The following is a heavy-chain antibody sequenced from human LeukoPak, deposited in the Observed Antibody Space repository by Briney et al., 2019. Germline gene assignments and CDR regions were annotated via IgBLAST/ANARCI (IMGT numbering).Heavy chain of an antibody. V-gene: IGHV4-39*07. D-gene: IGHD6-13*01. CDR2: IYYGGTS. CDR1: GDPISSSGYY. Sequence: SETLSLTCTVSGDPISSSGYYWGWIRQSPAKGLEWIGSIYYGGTSYYNPSLNSRVTISVDTPKNQLSLKLSSVTAADTAVYYCARENNKQQLVRRFDYWGQGTLVTVSS. J-gene: IGHJ4*02. CDR3: ARENNKQQLVRRFDY.